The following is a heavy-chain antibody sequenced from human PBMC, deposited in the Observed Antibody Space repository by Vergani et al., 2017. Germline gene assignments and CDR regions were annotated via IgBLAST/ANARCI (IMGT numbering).Heavy chain of an antibody. V-gene: IGHV1-18*01. CDR2: ISAYNGNT. CDR1: GYTFTSYG. D-gene: IGHD3-9*01. J-gene: IGHJ3*02. CDR3: ARSETGTGAFDI. Sequence: QVQLVQSGAEVKKPGASVKVSCKASGYTFTSYGISWVRQAPGQGLEWMGWISAYNGNTNYAQKLQGRVTMTTDTSTSTAYMELSRLRSAETGVYYCARSETGTGAFDIGGQGTMVTVYS.